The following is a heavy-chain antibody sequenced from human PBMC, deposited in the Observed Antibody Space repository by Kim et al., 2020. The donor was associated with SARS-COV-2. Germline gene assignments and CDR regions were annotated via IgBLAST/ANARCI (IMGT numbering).Heavy chain of an antibody. D-gene: IGHD4-4*01. CDR1: GFTFSSYG. J-gene: IGHJ6*02. CDR3: ARDTVTLYYYYGMDV. V-gene: IGHV3-33*01. CDR2: IWYDGSNK. Sequence: GGSLRLSCAASGFTFSSYGMHWVRQAPGKGLEWVAVIWYDGSNKYYADSVKGRFTISRDNSKNTLYLQMNSLRAEDTAVYYCARDTVTLYYYYGMDVWGQGTTVTVSS.